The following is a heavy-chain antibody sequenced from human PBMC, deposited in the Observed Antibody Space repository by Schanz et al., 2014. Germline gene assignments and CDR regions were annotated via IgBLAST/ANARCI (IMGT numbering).Heavy chain of an antibody. CDR2: IYSGIGA. V-gene: IGHV3-66*01. D-gene: IGHD3-22*01. CDR3: ARVHHYDPSGWGYFDY. J-gene: IGHJ4*02. CDR1: GFTVSSNH. Sequence: DVQLLESGGGLVQPGGSLRLSCAVSGFTVSSNHMSWVRQAPGQGLEWVSVIYSGIGAYYADSVKDRFTVSRDNSKNTVYLQMNRLRAEDTAVYYCARVHHYDPSGWGYFDYWGQGALVTVSS.